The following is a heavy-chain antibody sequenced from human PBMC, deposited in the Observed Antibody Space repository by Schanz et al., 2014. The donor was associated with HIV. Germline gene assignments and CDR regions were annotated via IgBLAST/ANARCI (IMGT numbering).Heavy chain of an antibody. D-gene: IGHD3-22*01. CDR3: AKPEYDSRGNSQSHFDY. J-gene: IGHJ4*02. CDR1: GFTFNNYA. V-gene: IGHV3-23*01. CDR2: ISESGGRT. Sequence: DVQLLDSGGGLVQPGGSLRLSCAASGFTFNNYAVSWVRQAPGKGLEWVSSISESGGRTYYADSVNGRFTISRDNSKNTLYLQMTTLRIDDTAVYYCAKPEYDSRGNSQSHFDYWGQGTLVTVSS.